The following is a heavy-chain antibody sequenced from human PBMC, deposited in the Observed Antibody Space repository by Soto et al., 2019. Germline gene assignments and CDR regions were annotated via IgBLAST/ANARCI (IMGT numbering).Heavy chain of an antibody. J-gene: IGHJ4*02. CDR3: ASAPDYGDDSAGNFDY. D-gene: IGHD4-17*01. V-gene: IGHV5-51*01. CDR1: GYSFTSYW. CDR2: IYPGDSDT. Sequence: GESLKISCKGSGYSFTSYWIGWVRQMPGKGLEWMGIIYPGDSDTRYSPSFQGQVTISADKSISTAYLQWSSLKASDTARDYCASAPDYGDDSAGNFDYWGQGTLVTVSS.